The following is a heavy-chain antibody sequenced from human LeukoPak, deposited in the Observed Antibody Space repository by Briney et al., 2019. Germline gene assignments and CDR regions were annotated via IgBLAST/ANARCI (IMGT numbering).Heavy chain of an antibody. CDR1: GFNFNNYA. CDR3: ARSPNHNYFEP. CDR2: MSLVGNNK. Sequence: PGGSLRLSCVTSGFNFNNYAIHWVRQAPGKGPEWVAVMSLVGNNKYYADSVKGRFTISRDNSKNTLYLQMDSLRPDDTAVYHCARSPNHNYFEPWGQGTLVTVSS. J-gene: IGHJ5*02. V-gene: IGHV3-30*04.